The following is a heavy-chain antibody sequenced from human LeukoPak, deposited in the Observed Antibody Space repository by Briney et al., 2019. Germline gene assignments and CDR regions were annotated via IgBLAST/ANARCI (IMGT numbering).Heavy chain of an antibody. CDR2: IYSGGST. D-gene: IGHD7-27*01. CDR1: GFTVSSNY. Sequence: GGSLRLSCAASGFTVSSNYMSWVRQAPGRGLDWVSFIYSGGSTYYADSVKGRFTISRDNSKNTLYLQMNSLSAEDTAVYYCASTGDNFDYWGQGTLVTVSS. J-gene: IGHJ4*02. CDR3: ASTGDNFDY. V-gene: IGHV3-53*01.